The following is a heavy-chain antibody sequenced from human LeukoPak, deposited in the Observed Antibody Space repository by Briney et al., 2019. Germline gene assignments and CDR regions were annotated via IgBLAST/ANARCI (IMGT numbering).Heavy chain of an antibody. D-gene: IGHD1-26*01. CDR3: ARDRDSGSPPAAFDI. CDR1: GGTFSSYA. V-gene: IGHV1-69*04. J-gene: IGHJ3*02. Sequence: VKVSCKASGGTFSSYAISWVGQAPGQGLDWMGRIIPILGIANYAQKFQGRVKITADKSTSTAYMEMSSLRAEDTAVYYCARDRDSGSPPAAFDIWGQGTMVTVSS. CDR2: IIPILGIA.